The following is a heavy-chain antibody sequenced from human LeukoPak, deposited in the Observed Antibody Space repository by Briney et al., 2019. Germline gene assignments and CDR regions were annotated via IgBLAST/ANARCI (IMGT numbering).Heavy chain of an antibody. J-gene: IGHJ5*02. CDR1: GFTVSSNY. V-gene: IGHV3-53*01. CDR3: AGQKSGSGSYYVA. D-gene: IGHD3-10*01. Sequence: GGSLGLTCAASGFTVSSNYMSWVRQAPRKGPEWVSVIYSGGSTYYADSVKGRFTISRDNSKNTLYLQMNSLRAEDTAVYYCAGQKSGSGSYYVAWGQGTLVTVSS. CDR2: IYSGGST.